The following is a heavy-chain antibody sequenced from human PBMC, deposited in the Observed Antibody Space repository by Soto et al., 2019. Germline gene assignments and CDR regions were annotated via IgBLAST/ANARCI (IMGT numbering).Heavy chain of an antibody. V-gene: IGHV3-64*01. CDR1: GFTFSSYA. CDR3: ARTVDSSGWYLFDY. Sequence: EVQLVESGGGLDQPGRSLRLSCAASGFTFSSYAMHWVRQAPGKGLEYVSAISSNGGSTYYANSVKGRFTISRDNSKNTLYLQMGSLRAEDMAVYYCARTVDSSGWYLFDYWGQGTLVTVSS. D-gene: IGHD6-19*01. CDR2: ISSNGGST. J-gene: IGHJ4*02.